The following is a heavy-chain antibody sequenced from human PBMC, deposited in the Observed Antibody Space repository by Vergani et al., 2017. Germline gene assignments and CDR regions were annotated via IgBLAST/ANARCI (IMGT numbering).Heavy chain of an antibody. CDR1: GGSIDGVSSY. CDR3: SRDRVTVLRNKYEGRDV. Sequence: QMQLQESGPGLLKPSQTLSLTCSVSGGSIDGVSSYWTWIRQPAGKGLEWIVSIYKSGRTNYNPSLQSRFTLSLAPSKTQFSLNLTTVTAADTGVYFCSRDRVTVLRNKYEGRDVWGQGTTVTVSS. V-gene: IGHV4-61*02. J-gene: IGHJ6*02. D-gene: IGHD1/OR15-1a*01. CDR2: IYKSGRT.